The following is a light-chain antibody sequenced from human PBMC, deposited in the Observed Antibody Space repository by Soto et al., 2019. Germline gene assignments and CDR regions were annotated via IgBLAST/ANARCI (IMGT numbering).Light chain of an antibody. CDR1: QAINRA. CDR2: DAS. CDR3: QQFYTYPIT. Sequence: AIQLTQSPSSLSASVGGTVTITCRASQAINRALAWYQQKPGKAPDLLIFDASTLESGVPSRFSGRGSGTDFTLTISSLQPEDFATYFCQQFYTYPITFCQGTRLEIK. J-gene: IGKJ5*01. V-gene: IGKV1-13*02.